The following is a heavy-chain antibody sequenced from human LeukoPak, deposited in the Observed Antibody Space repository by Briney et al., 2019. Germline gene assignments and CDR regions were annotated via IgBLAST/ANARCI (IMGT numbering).Heavy chain of an antibody. V-gene: IGHV4-59*08. CDR2: IYNGGNT. J-gene: IGHJ5*02. D-gene: IGHD3-9*01. CDR1: GGSISSYC. CDR3: ARHGVDILTGYINWFDP. Sequence: SETLSLTCTVSGGSISSYCWSWIRQPPGKGLEWIAYIYNGGNTNYNPSTNYNPSLKSRATISIDTSKNQFSLKLSSVTAADTAVYYCARHGVDILTGYINWFDPWGQGTLVTVSS.